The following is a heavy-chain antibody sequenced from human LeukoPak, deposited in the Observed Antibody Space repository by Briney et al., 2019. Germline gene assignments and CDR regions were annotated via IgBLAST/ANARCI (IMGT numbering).Heavy chain of an antibody. CDR3: ARGGILRDAYCSGGSCYEEFDY. Sequence: GGSLRLSCAASGFTFSSYWMSWVRQAPGKGLEWVANIKQDGSEKYYVDSVKGRFTISRDNAKNSLYLQMNSLRAEDTAVYYCARGGILRDAYCSGGSCYEEFDYWGQGTLVTVSS. J-gene: IGHJ4*02. CDR1: GFTFSSYW. CDR2: IKQDGSEK. D-gene: IGHD2-15*01. V-gene: IGHV3-7*01.